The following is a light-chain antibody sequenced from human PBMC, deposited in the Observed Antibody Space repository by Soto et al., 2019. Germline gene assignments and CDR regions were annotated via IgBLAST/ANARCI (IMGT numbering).Light chain of an antibody. V-gene: IGLV1-40*01. CDR1: SSNIGAGYD. CDR2: GNS. J-gene: IGLJ1*01. Sequence: QSVLTQPPSVSGAPGQRVTVSCTGSSSNIGAGYDVHWYQQLPGTAPKLLIYGNSNRPSGVPDRFSGSKSGTSASLAITGLQAEDEADYYCQSYDSSLSGHGSGTGTKVTV. CDR3: QSYDSSLSGHG.